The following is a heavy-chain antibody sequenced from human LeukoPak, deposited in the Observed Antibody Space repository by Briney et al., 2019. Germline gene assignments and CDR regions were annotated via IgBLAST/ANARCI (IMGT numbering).Heavy chain of an antibody. V-gene: IGHV4-59*12. CDR2: IYYSGST. D-gene: IGHD4-23*01. CDR1: GGSISSYY. Sequence: SETLSLTCTDSGGSISSYYWSWIRQPPGKGPEWIGYIYYSGSTNYNPSLKSRVTMSVDTSKNQFSLKLSSVTAADTAVYYCASDYGGNGTIWGQGTMVTVSS. CDR3: ASDYGGNGTI. J-gene: IGHJ3*02.